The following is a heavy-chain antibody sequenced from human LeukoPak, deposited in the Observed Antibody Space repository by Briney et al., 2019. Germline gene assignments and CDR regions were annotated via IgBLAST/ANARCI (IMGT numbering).Heavy chain of an antibody. Sequence: SAKVSCKASGGTFSSYAISWVRQALGQGLEWMGRIIPIFGTANYAQKFQGRVTITTDESTSTAYMELSSLRSEDTAVYYCARDGVRYYDSSGYLNWFDPWGQGTLVTVSS. CDR3: ARDGVRYYDSSGYLNWFDP. CDR1: GGTFSSYA. D-gene: IGHD3-22*01. CDR2: IIPIFGTA. J-gene: IGHJ5*02. V-gene: IGHV1-69*05.